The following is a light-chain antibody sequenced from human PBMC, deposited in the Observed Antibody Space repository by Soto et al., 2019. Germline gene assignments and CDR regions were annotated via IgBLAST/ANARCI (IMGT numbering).Light chain of an antibody. CDR2: AAS. J-gene: IGKJ4*01. CDR3: QQSYGSPFT. Sequence: DIQMTQSPSSVSASVGDTVTMTCRASQSITIYLNWYQHKPGKAPSLLIYAASSLQNGVPSRFGVSGSWTDFTLTITSLQREDFATDDGQQSYGSPFTLGGGTKVEIK. CDR1: QSITIY. V-gene: IGKV1-39*01.